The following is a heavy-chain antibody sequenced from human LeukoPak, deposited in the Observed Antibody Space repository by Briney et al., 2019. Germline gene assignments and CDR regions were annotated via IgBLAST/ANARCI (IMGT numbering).Heavy chain of an antibody. Sequence: PSETLSLTCSVSGGSISSSSYCWGWIRQPPGKGLEWIGSLYYSGSTYYSPSLKSRVTTSVDMSKKQFSLRLTSVTAADTALYYWSRGVVQSNYDWDPPKRGNSFDYWGQGTVVTVSS. D-gene: IGHD3-16*01. CDR3: SRGVVQSNYDWDPPKRGNSFDY. CDR1: GGSISSSSYC. CDR2: LYYSGST. V-gene: IGHV4-39*07. J-gene: IGHJ3*01.